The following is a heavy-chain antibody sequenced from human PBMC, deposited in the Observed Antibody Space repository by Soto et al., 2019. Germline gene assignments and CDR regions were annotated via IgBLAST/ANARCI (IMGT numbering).Heavy chain of an antibody. J-gene: IGHJ4*02. D-gene: IGHD4-4*01. Sequence: QVQLVQSGAEVKKPGASVKVSCKASGYTFTGYYMHWVRQAPGQGLEWMGWINPNSGGTNYAQKFQGWVTMTRDTSISTAYMELSRLRSDDTAVYYCARAEGRFTVTTNFQLDYWGQGTLVTVSS. V-gene: IGHV1-2*04. CDR3: ARAEGRFTVTTNFQLDY. CDR2: INPNSGGT. CDR1: GYTFTGYY.